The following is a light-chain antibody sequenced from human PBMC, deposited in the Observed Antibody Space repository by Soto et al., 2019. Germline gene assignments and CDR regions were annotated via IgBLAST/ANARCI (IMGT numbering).Light chain of an antibody. V-gene: IGLV2-14*03. Sequence: QSALTQPASLSGSPGQSITISCTGTSSDVGGYNFVSWYQQLPGNAPKPLIYDVTIRPSGVSDRFSGSKSGTTASLTISGLQAEDEADYYCCSYASSTIYVFGTGTKVTVL. J-gene: IGLJ1*01. CDR3: CSYASSTIYV. CDR2: DVT. CDR1: SSDVGGYNF.